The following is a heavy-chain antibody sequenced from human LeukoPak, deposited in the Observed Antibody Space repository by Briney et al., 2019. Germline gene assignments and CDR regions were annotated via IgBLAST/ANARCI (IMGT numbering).Heavy chain of an antibody. J-gene: IGHJ4*02. CDR1: GFTFSSYG. D-gene: IGHD6-13*01. Sequence: AGGSLRLSCAASGFTFSSYGMHWVRQAPGKGLEWVAVISYDGSNEYYADSVKGRFTISRDNSKNTLYLQMNSLRAEDTAVYYCAKGLSAYTSSCHDYWGQGTLVTVSS. V-gene: IGHV3-30*18. CDR3: AKGLSAYTSSCHDY. CDR2: ISYDGSNE.